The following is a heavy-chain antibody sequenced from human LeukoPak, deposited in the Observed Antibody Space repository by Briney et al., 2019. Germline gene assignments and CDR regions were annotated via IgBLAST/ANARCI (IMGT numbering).Heavy chain of an antibody. CDR1: GFTFDDYA. J-gene: IGHJ4*02. CDR3: AKDSGYHGSGSHNFFAK. V-gene: IGHV3-43D*03. CDR2: ITWDGGST. D-gene: IGHD3-10*01. Sequence: HPGGPLRLSCAASGFTFDDYAMHWVRQAPGKGLEWVSLITWDGGSTNYEASVKGRFTMSRDNSRDSLYLQMNSLRVEDTAMYYCAKDSGYHGSGSHNFFAKWGQGTLVTVSS.